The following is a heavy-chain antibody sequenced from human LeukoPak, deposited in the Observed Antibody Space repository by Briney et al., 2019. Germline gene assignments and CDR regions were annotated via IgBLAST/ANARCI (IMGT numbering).Heavy chain of an antibody. Sequence: GASVKVSCKASGYTFTGYYMHWVRQAPGQGLEWMGWINPNSGGTNYAQKFQGRVTMTRDTSISTAYMELSRLRSDDTAVYYCARAYSSGWYAGAEYFQHWGQGTLVAVSS. D-gene: IGHD6-19*01. V-gene: IGHV1-2*02. J-gene: IGHJ1*01. CDR3: ARAYSSGWYAGAEYFQH. CDR1: GYTFTGYY. CDR2: INPNSGGT.